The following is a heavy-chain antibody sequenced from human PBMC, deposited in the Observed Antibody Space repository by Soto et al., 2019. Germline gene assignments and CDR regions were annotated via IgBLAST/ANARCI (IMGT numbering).Heavy chain of an antibody. V-gene: IGHV4-30-4*01. CDR3: ARVPYYGSSGYFGYFDY. J-gene: IGHJ4*02. D-gene: IGHD3-22*01. Sequence: SETLCLTCTVSGGSISSGDYYCRWIRQPPGKGLEWIGYIYYSGSTYYNPSLKSRVTISLDTSKNQFSLRLSSVTAAVTSVYYSARVPYYGSSGYFGYFDYWGQGTLVTVSS. CDR1: GGSISSGDYY. CDR2: IYYSGST.